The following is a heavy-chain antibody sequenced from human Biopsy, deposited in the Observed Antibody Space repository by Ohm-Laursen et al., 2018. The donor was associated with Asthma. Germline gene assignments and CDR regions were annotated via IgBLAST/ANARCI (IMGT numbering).Heavy chain of an antibody. Sequence: VSSAKVSCKISGYSLTDLSMHWVRQAPGQGLVWMGGHDHEEGGTVNARRFQGRVTMTEDTSTDTAYMELSSLSSDDTAVYYCASDFPKDYVRYNFQFWGQGTLVTVSS. CDR2: HDHEEGGT. CDR3: ASDFPKDYVRYNFQF. D-gene: IGHD4-17*01. V-gene: IGHV1-24*01. J-gene: IGHJ4*02. CDR1: GYSLTDLS.